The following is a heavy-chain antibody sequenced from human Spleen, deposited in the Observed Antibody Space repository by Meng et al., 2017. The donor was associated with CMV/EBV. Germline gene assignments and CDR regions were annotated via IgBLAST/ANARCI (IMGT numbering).Heavy chain of an antibody. Sequence: TFSRYGFHWVRQAPGKGLDWVAFVRNDGSEKYYGDSVKGRFTISRDNSKNTLYLQMNSLRAEDTAVYYCARAEGYCSSTSCYWIYFDYWGQGTLVTVSS. CDR2: VRNDGSEK. CDR1: TFSRYG. V-gene: IGHV3-30*02. J-gene: IGHJ4*02. D-gene: IGHD2-2*01. CDR3: ARAEGYCSSTSCYWIYFDY.